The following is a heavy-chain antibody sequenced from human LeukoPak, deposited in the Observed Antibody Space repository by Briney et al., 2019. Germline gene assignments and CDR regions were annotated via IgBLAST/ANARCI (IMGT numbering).Heavy chain of an antibody. D-gene: IGHD3-10*01. CDR3: ARVWFGKLRDAFDI. CDR2: IYYSGST. Sequence: SETLSLTCTVSGGSISSYYWSWIRQPPGKGLEGIGYIYYSGSTNYNPSLKSRVTISVDTSKNQFSLKLSSVTAADTAVYYCARVWFGKLRDAFDIWGQGTMVTVSS. CDR1: GGSISSYY. V-gene: IGHV4-59*12. J-gene: IGHJ3*02.